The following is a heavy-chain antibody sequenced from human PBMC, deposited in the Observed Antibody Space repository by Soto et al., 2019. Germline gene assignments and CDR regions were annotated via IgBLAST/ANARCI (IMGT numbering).Heavy chain of an antibody. CDR3: ARAYYGSGSYYYYYYGMDG. J-gene: IGHJ6*02. D-gene: IGHD3-10*01. V-gene: IGHV5-51*01. Sequence: GESLKISCEASGYSFISFWIGWVLQIPWKGLEWMGIIYPGDSETRYSPSFQGQVTISADKSINTAYLQWSSLKASDTAMYYCARAYYGSGSYYYYYYGMDGWGQGTTVTVSS. CDR1: GYSFISFW. CDR2: IYPGDSET.